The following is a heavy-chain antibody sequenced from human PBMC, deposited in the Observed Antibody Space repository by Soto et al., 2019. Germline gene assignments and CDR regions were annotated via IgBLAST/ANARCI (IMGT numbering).Heavy chain of an antibody. CDR1: GFTFSSYV. V-gene: IGHV3-64*01. D-gene: IGHD6-13*01. J-gene: IGHJ6*02. Sequence: HPGGSLRLSCAASGFTFSSYVMHWVRQAPGKGLEYVSAISSNGGSTYYANSVKGRFTISRDNSKNTLYLQMGSLRAEDMAVYYCARRGYSSSWYYYYYYGMDVWGQGTTVTVS. CDR3: ARRGYSSSWYYYYYYGMDV. CDR2: ISSNGGST.